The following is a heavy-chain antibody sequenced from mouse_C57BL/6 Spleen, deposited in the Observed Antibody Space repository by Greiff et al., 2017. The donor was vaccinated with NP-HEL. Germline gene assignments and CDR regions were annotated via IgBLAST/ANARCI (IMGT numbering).Heavy chain of an antibody. Sequence: VQLQQSGPELVKPGASVKMSCKASGYTFTDYNMHWVKQSHGKSLEWIGYINPNNGGTSYNQKFKGKATLTVNKSSSTAYMELRSLTSEDSAVYYCARPGYYEDEGIAYWGQGTLVTVSA. D-gene: IGHD2-4*01. CDR1: GYTFTDYN. CDR3: ARPGYYEDEGIAY. J-gene: IGHJ3*01. CDR2: INPNNGGT. V-gene: IGHV1-22*01.